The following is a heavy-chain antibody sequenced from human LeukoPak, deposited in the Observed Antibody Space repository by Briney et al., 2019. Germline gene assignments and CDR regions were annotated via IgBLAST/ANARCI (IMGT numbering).Heavy chain of an antibody. CDR2: ISGSGGST. Sequence: GGSLRLSCAASGFTFSSYAMSRVRQAPGKGLEWVSAISGSGGSTYYADSVKGRFTISRDNSKNTLYLQMNSLRAEDTAVYYCAKTLDSSGYYYYEKVQYFDYWGQGTLVTVSS. CDR1: GFTFSSYA. V-gene: IGHV3-23*01. CDR3: AKTLDSSGYYYYEKVQYFDY. J-gene: IGHJ4*02. D-gene: IGHD3-22*01.